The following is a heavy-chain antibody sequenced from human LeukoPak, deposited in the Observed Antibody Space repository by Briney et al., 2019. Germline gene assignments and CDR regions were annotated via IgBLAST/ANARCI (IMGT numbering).Heavy chain of an antibody. V-gene: IGHV4-59*01. CDR3: ARSEYCSSTSCYDPAFDI. J-gene: IGHJ3*02. CDR1: GGSISSYY. CDR2: IYYSGST. Sequence: SETLSLTCTVSGGSISSYYWSWIRQPPGKGLEWIGYIYYSGSTNYNPSLESRVTISVDTSKNQFSLKLSSVTAADTAVYYCARSEYCSSTSCYDPAFDIWGQGTMVTVSS. D-gene: IGHD2-2*01.